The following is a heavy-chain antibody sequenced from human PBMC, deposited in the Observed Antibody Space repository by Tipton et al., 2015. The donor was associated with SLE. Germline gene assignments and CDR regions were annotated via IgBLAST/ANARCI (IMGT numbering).Heavy chain of an antibody. CDR1: GGSISSHY. CDR2: IYHSGST. CDR3: ARGGIQLREGFDY. V-gene: IGHV4-59*11. Sequence: TLSLTCSVSGGSISSHYWSWIRQPPGKGLEWIGYIYHSGSTYYNPSLKSRVTISVDRSKNQFSLKLSSVTAADTAVYYCARGGIQLREGFDYWGQGTLVTVSS. J-gene: IGHJ4*02. D-gene: IGHD5-18*01.